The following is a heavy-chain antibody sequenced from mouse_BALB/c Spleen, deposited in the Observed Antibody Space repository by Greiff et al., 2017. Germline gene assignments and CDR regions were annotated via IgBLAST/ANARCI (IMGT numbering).Heavy chain of an antibody. CDR3: TRGDSSGSDY. D-gene: IGHD3-2*01. CDR2: IRLKSNNYAT. CDR1: GFTFSNYW. Sequence: EVQGVESGGGLVQPGGSMKLSCVASGFTFSNYWMNWVRQSPEKGLEWVAEIRLKSNNYATHYAESVKGRFTISRDDSKSSVYLQMNNLRAEDTGIYYCTRGDSSGSDYWGQGTTLTVSS. J-gene: IGHJ2*01. V-gene: IGHV6-6*02.